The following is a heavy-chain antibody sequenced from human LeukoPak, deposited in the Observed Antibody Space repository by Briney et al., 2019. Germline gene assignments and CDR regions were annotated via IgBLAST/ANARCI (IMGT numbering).Heavy chain of an antibody. CDR1: GYTFTGCY. D-gene: IGHD3-22*01. CDR3: ARDDSSGGGAFDI. J-gene: IGHJ3*02. V-gene: IGHV1-2*02. CDR2: INPNSGGT. Sequence: GASVKVSCKASGYTFTGCYMHWVRQAPGQGLEWMGWINPNSGGTNYAQKFQGRVTMTRDTSISTAYMELSRLRSDDTAVYYCARDDSSGGGAFDIWGQGTMVTVSS.